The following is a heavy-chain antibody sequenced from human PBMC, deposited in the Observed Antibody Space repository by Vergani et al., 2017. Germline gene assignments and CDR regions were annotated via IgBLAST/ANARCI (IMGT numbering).Heavy chain of an antibody. D-gene: IGHD2-2*01. CDR1: GYTFTSYG. Sequence: QVQLVQSGAEVKKPGASVKVSCKASGYTFTSYGISWVRQAPGQGLEWMGWISAYNGNTNYAQKLQGRVTMTTDTSTRTAYMERRSLRSDDTAVYYCVRVEVGQLVPAAMVVIYDYWGQGTLVTVSS. CDR3: VRVEVGQLVPAAMVVIYDY. V-gene: IGHV1-18*04. J-gene: IGHJ4*02. CDR2: ISAYNGNT.